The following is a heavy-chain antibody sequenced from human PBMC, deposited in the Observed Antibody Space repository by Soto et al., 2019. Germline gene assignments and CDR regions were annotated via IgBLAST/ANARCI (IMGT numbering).Heavy chain of an antibody. CDR3: ARDHIYDGSGPDYFDY. CDR1: GFTFTDYA. D-gene: IGHD3-22*01. CDR2: VSGGVTNR. J-gene: IGHJ4*02. Sequence: EVQLLESGGGLVQRGGSLRLSCAASGFTFTDYAMSWVRQAPGKGLEGVSAVSGGVTNRYYADSVKGRFTISRDNSKNTVYLQMNNLRLDDTAVYFCARDHIYDGSGPDYFDYWGQGTLVTVSS. V-gene: IGHV3-23*01.